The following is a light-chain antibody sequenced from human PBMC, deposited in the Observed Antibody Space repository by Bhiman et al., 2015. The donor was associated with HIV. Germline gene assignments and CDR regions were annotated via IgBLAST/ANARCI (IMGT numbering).Light chain of an antibody. Sequence: YELTQPPSVSVYPGQTASITCSGDKLGEQYVCWYQQKPGQSPVLVMYQDSKRPSGIPERFSGSNSGNTATLTISGTQAMDEADYYCQAWDSSTYVFGTGTKVTVL. V-gene: IGLV3-1*01. J-gene: IGLJ1*01. CDR1: KLGEQY. CDR3: QAWDSSTYV. CDR2: QDS.